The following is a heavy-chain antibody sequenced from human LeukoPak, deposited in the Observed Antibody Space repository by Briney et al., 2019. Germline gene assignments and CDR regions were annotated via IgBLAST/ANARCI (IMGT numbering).Heavy chain of an antibody. J-gene: IGHJ4*02. D-gene: IGHD6-6*01. V-gene: IGHV3-64D*09. CDR2: ISSDGGGT. CDR1: GFNFGYYG. CDR3: VKRPGGIAAPYYFDY. Sequence: GGSLRLSCSASGFNFGYYGMHWVRQAPGKGLEYVSAISSDGGGTYYADSVKGRFTISRDNFKDTPYLQMSSLRTEDTAVYYCVKRPGGIAAPYYFDYWGQGTLVTVSS.